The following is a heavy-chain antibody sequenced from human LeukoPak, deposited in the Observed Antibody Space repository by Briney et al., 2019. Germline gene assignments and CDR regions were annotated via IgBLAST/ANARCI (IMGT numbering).Heavy chain of an antibody. V-gene: IGHV5-10-1*01. CDR2: IDPSDSYT. J-gene: IGHJ4*02. D-gene: IGHD4-17*01. CDR1: GYSFTSYW. Sequence: GESLRISCKGSGYSFTSYWITWVRQMPGKGLEWKGRIDPSDSYTNYSPSFQGHVTISADKSISTAYLQWSSLKASDTAMYYCAARARDYGDFDFDYWGQGTLVTVSS. CDR3: AARARDYGDFDFDY.